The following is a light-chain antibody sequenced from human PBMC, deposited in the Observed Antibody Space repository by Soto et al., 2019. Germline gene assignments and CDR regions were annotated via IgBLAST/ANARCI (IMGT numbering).Light chain of an antibody. CDR2: GAS. CDR1: QSVSIN. Sequence: EIVMTQSPATLSVSPGERAILSCRASQSVSINLAWYQQKPGQAPRLFIYGASTRATGVPARFSGSGSGTEFTVAISSLQSEDFAVYFCQQYHDRWTFGQGTKVEVK. CDR3: QQYHDRWT. V-gene: IGKV3-15*01. J-gene: IGKJ1*01.